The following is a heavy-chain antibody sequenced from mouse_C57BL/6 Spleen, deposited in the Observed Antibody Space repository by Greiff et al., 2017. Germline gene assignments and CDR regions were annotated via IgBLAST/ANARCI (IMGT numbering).Heavy chain of an antibody. CDR1: GFTFSNYW. CDR3: TAYYYGSPWFAY. D-gene: IGHD1-1*01. J-gene: IGHJ3*01. V-gene: IGHV6-3*01. CDR2: IRLKSENYAT. Sequence: EVKVEESGGGLVQPGGSMKLSCVASGFTFSNYWMNWVRQSPEKGLEWVAQIRLKSENYATNYAESVKGRFTISRDDSKTSVYLQMNNLRAEDTVIYYGTAYYYGSPWFAYWGQGTLLTVSA.